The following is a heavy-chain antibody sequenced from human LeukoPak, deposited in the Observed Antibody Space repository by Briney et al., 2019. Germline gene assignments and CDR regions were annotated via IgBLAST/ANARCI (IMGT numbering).Heavy chain of an antibody. D-gene: IGHD5-12*01. CDR2: INHSGST. CDR1: GGSISSSSYY. J-gene: IGHJ4*02. V-gene: IGHV4-39*07. Sequence: KPSETLSLTCTVSGGSISSSSYYWSWIRQPPGKGLEWIGEINHSGSTNYNPSLKSRVTISVDTSKNQLSLKLSSVAAADTAVYYCARSPTSRGYSGTFIDYWGQGTLVTVSS. CDR3: ARSPTSRGYSGTFIDY.